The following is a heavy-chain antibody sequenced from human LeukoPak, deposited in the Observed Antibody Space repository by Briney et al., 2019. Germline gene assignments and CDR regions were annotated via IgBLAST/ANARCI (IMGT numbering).Heavy chain of an antibody. CDR3: AREYSWYYFDY. V-gene: IGHV4-4*02. Sequence: SGTLSLTCAVSGASISSSNWWSWVRQPPGKGREGIGEIYHSGTTNYNPSLKGRVTISVDKSKNQFSLKLSSVTAADTAVYYCAREYSWYYFDYWGQGTLVTVSS. D-gene: IGHD2-15*01. CDR1: GASISSSNW. J-gene: IGHJ4*02. CDR2: IYHSGTT.